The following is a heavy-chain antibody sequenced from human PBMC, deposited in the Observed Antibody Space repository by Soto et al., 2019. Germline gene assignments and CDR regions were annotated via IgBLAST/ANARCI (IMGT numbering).Heavy chain of an antibody. V-gene: IGHV3-23*01. D-gene: IGHD4-17*01. CDR2: VSGSGGST. J-gene: IGHJ4*02. Sequence: PGGSLRLSCAASGFTFSYYALSWVRQAPGKGLEWVSTVSGSGGSTYYPDSVKGRFTISRDISKNTLFLQMTSLRAEDTALYYCAKAAYGNYAGVFDYWGQGTLVTVSS. CDR1: GFTFSYYA. CDR3: AKAAYGNYAGVFDY.